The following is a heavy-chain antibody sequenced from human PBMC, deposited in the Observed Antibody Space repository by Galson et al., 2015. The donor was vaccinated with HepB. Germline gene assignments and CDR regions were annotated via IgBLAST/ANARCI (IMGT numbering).Heavy chain of an antibody. V-gene: IGHV6-1*01. CDR3: TRFVDTSVPTYYYGMDV. Sequence: CAISGDSVSGNSVAWTWIRQSPSRGLEWLGRTSYRSRWYIDYAVSLKSRMTIKADTSKNQLSLQLNSVTPEDTAVYYCTRFVDTSVPTYYYGMDVWGQGTTVTVSS. D-gene: IGHD5-18*01. CDR1: GDSVSGNSVA. CDR2: TSYRSRWYI. J-gene: IGHJ6*02.